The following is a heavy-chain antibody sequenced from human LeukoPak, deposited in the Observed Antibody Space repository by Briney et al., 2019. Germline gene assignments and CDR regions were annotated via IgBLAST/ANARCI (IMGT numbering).Heavy chain of an antibody. CDR3: ARAAYSSSHDY. J-gene: IGHJ4*02. Sequence: PSETLSLTCTVSGGSISIYYWSWIRQPPGKGLEWIGYIYYSGSTNYNPSLKSRVTISVDTSKNQFSLKLSSVTAADTAVYYCARAAYSSSHDYWGQGTLVTVSS. CDR2: IYYSGST. CDR1: GGSISIYY. V-gene: IGHV4-59*01. D-gene: IGHD6-6*01.